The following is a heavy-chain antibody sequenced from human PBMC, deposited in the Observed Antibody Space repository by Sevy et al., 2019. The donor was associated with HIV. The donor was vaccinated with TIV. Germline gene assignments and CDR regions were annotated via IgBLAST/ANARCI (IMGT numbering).Heavy chain of an antibody. J-gene: IGHJ4*02. CDR1: GFTFSNAW. CDR2: IKSKIDGETT. D-gene: IGHD3-22*01. CDR3: ATAPGYYDSSPLDY. V-gene: IGHV3-15*01. Sequence: GGSLRISCAVSGFTFSNAWMNWVRQAPGTGLQWVGLIKSKIDGETTDYAAPVKGRFTISRDDSKNTVYLQMNSLKTEDTAVYYCATAPGYYDSSPLDYRGPGTLVTVSS.